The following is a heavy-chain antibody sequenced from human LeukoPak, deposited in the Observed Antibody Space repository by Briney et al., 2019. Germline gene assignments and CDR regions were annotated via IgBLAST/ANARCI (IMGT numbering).Heavy chain of an antibody. CDR3: ARDHSYYFGSQTSTLDV. J-gene: IGHJ6*02. Sequence: PSQTLSLTCTISGASISTGGLYWTWIRQPPGEGLEWIGYIYYTGSVDYNASLKSRLTISLDTSKNRFSLKLNSVTAADTAVYYCARDHSYYFGSQTSTLDVWGQGTAVTVSS. CDR1: GASISTGGLY. V-gene: IGHV4-31*03. CDR2: IYYTGSV. D-gene: IGHD3-10*01.